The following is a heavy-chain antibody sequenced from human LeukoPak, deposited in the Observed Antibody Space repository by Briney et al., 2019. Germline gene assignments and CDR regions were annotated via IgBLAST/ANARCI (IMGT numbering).Heavy chain of an antibody. D-gene: IGHD6-19*01. J-gene: IGHJ6*03. Sequence: SETLSLTCAVYGGSFSGYYWSWIRQPPGKGLEWIGEINHSGSTNYNPSLKSRVTISVDTSKNQFSLKLSSVTAADTAVYYCARVQAVAPYYYYYYMDVWGKGTTVTVSS. CDR2: INHSGST. CDR1: GGSFSGYY. CDR3: ARVQAVAPYYYYYYMDV. V-gene: IGHV4-34*01.